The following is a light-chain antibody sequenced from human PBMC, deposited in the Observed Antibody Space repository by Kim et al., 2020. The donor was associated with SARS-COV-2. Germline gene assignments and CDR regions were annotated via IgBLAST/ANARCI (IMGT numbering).Light chain of an antibody. V-gene: IGLV3-10*01. CDR2: EDT. Sequence: VSPTQTAWTTCAGDALPKKVAYCDQQKSGQAPVLVIYEDTKLPSGIPQRFSGSTSGTLATLTICGAQVEDASDYYCYSTDSSGNPVFGGGTQLTVL. CDR1: ALPKKV. J-gene: IGLJ2*01. CDR3: YSTDSSGNPV.